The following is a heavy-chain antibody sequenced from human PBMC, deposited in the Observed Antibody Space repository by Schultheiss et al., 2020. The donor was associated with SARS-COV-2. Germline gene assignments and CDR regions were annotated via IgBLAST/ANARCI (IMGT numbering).Heavy chain of an antibody. CDR2: IYSGGST. CDR3: AKDLSRSSSSDYYYGMDV. V-gene: IGHV3-53*01. D-gene: IGHD6-6*01. J-gene: IGHJ6*02. CDR1: GFTFSRYN. Sequence: GGSLRLSCAASGFTFSRYNMNWVRQAPGKGLEWVSVIYSGGSTYYADSVKGRFTISRDNSKNTLYLQMNSLRAEDTAVYYCAKDLSRSSSSDYYYGMDVWGQGTTVTVSS.